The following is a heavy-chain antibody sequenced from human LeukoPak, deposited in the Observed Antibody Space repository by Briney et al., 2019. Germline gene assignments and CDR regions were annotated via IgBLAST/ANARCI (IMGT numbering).Heavy chain of an antibody. Sequence: GGSLRLSCAASGFTFSSYSMNWVRQAPGKGLEWVSYISSSSSTIYYADSVKGRFTISRDNAKNSLYLQMNSVRAEDTAVYYCARDQNLLLDAFDIWGQGTMVTVSS. V-gene: IGHV3-48*01. J-gene: IGHJ3*02. CDR3: ARDQNLLLDAFDI. CDR2: ISSSSSTI. D-gene: IGHD3-10*01. CDR1: GFTFSSYS.